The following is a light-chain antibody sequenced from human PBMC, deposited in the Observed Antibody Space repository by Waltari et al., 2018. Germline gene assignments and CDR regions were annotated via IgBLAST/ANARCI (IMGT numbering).Light chain of an antibody. CDR1: QAIRNE. V-gene: IGKV1-17*01. CDR3: LQYDSYPRT. Sequence: DIQMTQSPSPLTAFVGERVTMTSRASQAIRNEVCWYQQKPGRAPKALIYAASSVQSGVPSRFSGSGSGTEFTLTISSLQPEDFATYYCLQYDSYPRTFGQGTKVEIK. CDR2: AAS. J-gene: IGKJ1*01.